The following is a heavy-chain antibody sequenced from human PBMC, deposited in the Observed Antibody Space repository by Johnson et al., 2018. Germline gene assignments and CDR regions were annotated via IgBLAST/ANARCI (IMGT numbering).Heavy chain of an antibody. J-gene: IGHJ4*02. D-gene: IGHD3-22*01. Sequence: VQLVQSGGGLVQPGGSLRLSCGASGFTFSLFAMHWVRQAPGKGLAYVSAVLGNGQASYYADSVKGRFTISRENSKNTLYLQMGSLRLEDTAGYYCARDGDRGFTFDYWGPGTLVTVSS. CDR3: ARDGDRGFTFDY. V-gene: IGHV3-64*07. CDR2: VLGNGQAS. CDR1: GFTFSLFA.